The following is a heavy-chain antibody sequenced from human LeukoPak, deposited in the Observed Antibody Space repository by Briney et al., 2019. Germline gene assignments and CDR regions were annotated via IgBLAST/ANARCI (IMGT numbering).Heavy chain of an antibody. CDR3: ARAGEPDTYDYDYSNPDAFDI. CDR1: GFTFSSYA. J-gene: IGHJ3*02. CDR2: ISSNGGST. Sequence: GGSLRLSCAASGFTFSSYAMHWVRQAPGKGLEYVSAISSNGGSTYYANSVKGRFTISRDNSKNTLYLQMGSLRVEDMAVYYCARAGEPDTYDYDYSNPDAFDIWGQGTMVTVSS. D-gene: IGHD4-11*01. V-gene: IGHV3-64*01.